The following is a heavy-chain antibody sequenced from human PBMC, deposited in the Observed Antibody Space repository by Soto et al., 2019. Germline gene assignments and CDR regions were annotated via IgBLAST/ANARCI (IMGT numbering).Heavy chain of an antibody. V-gene: IGHV4-61*01. CDR2: IYYSGST. Sequence: SETLSLTCTVSGGSVSSGSYYWSWIRQPPGKGLEWIGYIYYSGSTNYNPSLKSRVTISVDTSKNQFSLKLSSVTAADTAVYYCARVKDFDDFWSGYWEPFDYWGQGTLVTVSS. CDR1: GGSVSSGSYY. D-gene: IGHD3-3*01. J-gene: IGHJ4*02. CDR3: ARVKDFDDFWSGYWEPFDY.